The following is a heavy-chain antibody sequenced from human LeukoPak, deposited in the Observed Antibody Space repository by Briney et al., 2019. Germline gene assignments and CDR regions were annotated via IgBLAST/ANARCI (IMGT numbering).Heavy chain of an antibody. Sequence: ASVKVSCKASGYTFTDYYMHWARQAPGQGLEWMGWIDPHSGGTKYAQKFQGRVTMTRDTSISTTYMELSRLRSDDTAVYYCARVPANRDGYNYGFDYWGQGTLVTVSS. J-gene: IGHJ4*02. D-gene: IGHD5-24*01. CDR1: GYTFTDYY. CDR3: ARVPANRDGYNYGFDY. CDR2: IDPHSGGT. V-gene: IGHV1-2*02.